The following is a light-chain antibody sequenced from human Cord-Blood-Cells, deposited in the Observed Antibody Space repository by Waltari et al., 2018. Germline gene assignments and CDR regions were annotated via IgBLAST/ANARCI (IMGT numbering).Light chain of an antibody. V-gene: IGLV3-19*01. J-gene: IGLJ3*02. CDR2: GKN. Sequence: SSELTQDPAVSVALGQTVRITCQGDSLRSYYASWYQQKPGQAPVLVIYGKNNRPSGIPDRFCGYSSGKTASLTSTGAQAEDGADYYCNARDSSGNQRVFGGGTKLTVL. CDR1: SLRSYY. CDR3: NARDSSGNQRV.